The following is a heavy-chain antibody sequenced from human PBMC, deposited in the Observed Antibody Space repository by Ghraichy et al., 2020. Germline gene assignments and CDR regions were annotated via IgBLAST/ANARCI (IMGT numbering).Heavy chain of an antibody. V-gene: IGHV1-69*05. D-gene: IGHD2-15*01. CDR2: IIPIFGTA. Sequence: SVKVSCKASGGTFSSYAISWVRQAPGQGLEWMGGIIPIFGTANYAQKFQGRVTITTDESTSTAYMELSSLRSEDTAVYYCARERGYCSGGSCYSLGYFDYWGQGTLVTVSS. CDR3: ARERGYCSGGSCYSLGYFDY. J-gene: IGHJ4*02. CDR1: GGTFSSYA.